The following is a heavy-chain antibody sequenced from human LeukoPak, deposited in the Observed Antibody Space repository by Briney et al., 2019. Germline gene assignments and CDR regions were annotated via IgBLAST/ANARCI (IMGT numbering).Heavy chain of an antibody. CDR2: VNRDGSET. CDR3: ARNNGMDV. V-gene: IGHV3-7*03. Sequence: GGSLRLSCAASGFIFRTYWTSWVRQVPGRGPEWVANVNRDGSETYYLDSVKGRFTISKDNAKNSLYLQMNSLRAEDTALYHCARNNGMDVWGQGTTVIVSS. J-gene: IGHJ6*02. CDR1: GFIFRTYW.